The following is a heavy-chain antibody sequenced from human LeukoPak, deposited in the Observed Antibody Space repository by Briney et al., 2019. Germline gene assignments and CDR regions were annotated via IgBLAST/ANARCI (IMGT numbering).Heavy chain of an antibody. J-gene: IGHJ4*02. Sequence: ASETLSLTCTVSGGSISSYYWSWIRQPPGKGLEWIGYIYYSGSTNYNPSLKSRATISVDTSKNQFSLKLSSVTAADTAVYYCARDVVYYYDSSGYFDYWGQGTLVTVSS. V-gene: IGHV4-59*12. CDR1: GGSISSYY. D-gene: IGHD3-22*01. CDR2: IYYSGST. CDR3: ARDVVYYYDSSGYFDY.